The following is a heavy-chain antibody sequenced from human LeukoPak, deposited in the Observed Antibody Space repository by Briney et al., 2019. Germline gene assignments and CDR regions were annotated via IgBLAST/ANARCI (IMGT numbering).Heavy chain of an antibody. V-gene: IGHV4-4*09. J-gene: IGHJ4*02. Sequence: SETLSLTCTVSGGSISDYYWSWIRQSPEKGLEWIGYIYTSGTTNYNPSLKSRVTMSVDTSKNQISLKLSSVTASDTAVYYCARLRSAYHTSLFDDWGRGTLVTVSS. CDR2: IYTSGTT. D-gene: IGHD3-22*01. CDR1: GGSISDYY. CDR3: ARLRSAYHTSLFDD.